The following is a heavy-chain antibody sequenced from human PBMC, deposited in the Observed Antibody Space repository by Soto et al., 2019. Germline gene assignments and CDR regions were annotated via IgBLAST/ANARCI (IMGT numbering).Heavy chain of an antibody. CDR2: INPKSGGT. Sequence: VASVKVSCKTSGYSFTGYSVHWVRQAPGHGPEWMGWINPKSGGTKYAQKFQGRVTMTRDTSISTVFMELSRVTSDDTAVYYCAREFLFRGNFITGRSFDYWGQGSLVTVSS. CDR1: GYSFTGYS. J-gene: IGHJ4*02. CDR3: AREFLFRGNFITGRSFDY. D-gene: IGHD3-10*01. V-gene: IGHV1-2*02.